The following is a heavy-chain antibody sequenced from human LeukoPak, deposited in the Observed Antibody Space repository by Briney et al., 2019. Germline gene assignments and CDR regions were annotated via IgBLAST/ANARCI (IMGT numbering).Heavy chain of an antibody. D-gene: IGHD4-17*01. CDR3: ANEIRPNDY. V-gene: IGHV3-23*01. J-gene: IGHJ4*02. CDR1: GFSFDNYA. CDR2: ISISGTKT. Sequence: GGSLRLSCAASGFSFDNYAMTWVRQAPGKGLEWVSAISISGTKTYYADSVKGRFTISRDNSKNTLYLQMYSLRAEDTAVYYCANEIRPNDYWGQGTLVTVSS.